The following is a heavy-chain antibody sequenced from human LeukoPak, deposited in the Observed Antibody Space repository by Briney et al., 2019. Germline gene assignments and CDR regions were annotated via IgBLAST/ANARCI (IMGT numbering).Heavy chain of an antibody. CDR3: ARDREGGSYDYYFAY. V-gene: IGHV1-69*04. D-gene: IGHD5-18*01. CDR2: IIPILGIA. Sequence: SVKVSCKASGGTFSSYTISWVRQAPGQGLEWMGRIIPILGIANYAQKFQGRVTITADKSTSTAYMELSSLRSEDTAVYYCARDREGGSYDYYFAYWGQGTLVTVSS. J-gene: IGHJ4*02. CDR1: GGTFSSYT.